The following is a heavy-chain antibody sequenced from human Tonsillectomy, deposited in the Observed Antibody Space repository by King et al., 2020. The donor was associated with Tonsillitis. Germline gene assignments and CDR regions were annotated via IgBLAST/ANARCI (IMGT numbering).Heavy chain of an antibody. CDR3: ARGEVGYYYDSSGEYYFDY. Sequence: VQLVQSGAEVKKPGESLKISCKGSGYSFTSYWIGWVRQMPGKGLEWMGISYPGDSDTRYSPSFQGQFTISADKSISTAYLQWSSLKASDTAMYYCARGEVGYYYDSSGEYYFDYWGQGTLVTVSS. CDR1: GYSFTSYW. J-gene: IGHJ4*02. CDR2: SYPGDSDT. V-gene: IGHV5-51*01. D-gene: IGHD3-22*01.